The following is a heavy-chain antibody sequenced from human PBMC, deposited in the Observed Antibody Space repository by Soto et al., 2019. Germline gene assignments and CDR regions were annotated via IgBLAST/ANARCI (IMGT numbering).Heavy chain of an antibody. D-gene: IGHD4-17*01. V-gene: IGHV1-69*01. CDR2: VIPTLATA. J-gene: IGHJ3*02. CDR1: GGPFNNHA. CDR3: ASDYGEIDAFDI. Sequence: QVQLVQSGAEVKKPGSSVKVSCKTSGGPFNNHAINWVRQAPGQGLEWVVLVIPTLATADYAQKFQGRVTMTADEGTNTAYMELSSLRSDDTGVYYCASDYGEIDAFDIWGQGTLVTVSS.